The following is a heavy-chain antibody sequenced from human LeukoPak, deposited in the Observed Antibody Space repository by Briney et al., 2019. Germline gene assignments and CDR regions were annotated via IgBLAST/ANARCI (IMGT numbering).Heavy chain of an antibody. CDR1: GFTFGDYA. D-gene: IGHD3-22*01. Sequence: PGGSLRLSCTASGFTFGDYAMSWVRQAPGKGLEWIGEINHSGSTNYNPSLKSRFTISIDPSQNQFSLKLSSVTAADTAVYYCARIVTAFDSTGDPHFDSWGQGTLVTVSS. V-gene: IGHV4-34*01. J-gene: IGHJ4*02. CDR2: INHSGST. CDR3: ARIVTAFDSTGDPHFDS.